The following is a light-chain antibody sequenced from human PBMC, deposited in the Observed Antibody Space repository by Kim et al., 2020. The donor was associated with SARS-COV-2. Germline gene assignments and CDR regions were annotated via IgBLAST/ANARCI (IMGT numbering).Light chain of an antibody. Sequence: SASEGDRVTITCRASEGINSFVAWFQQKPGKVPTRLIFAASSLQSGVPSRFSGSGSGTEFTLTNTNLQPEDFATYYCQQHESYPYSFGQGTRLEI. CDR3: QQHESYPYS. CDR1: EGINSF. CDR2: AAS. J-gene: IGKJ2*01. V-gene: IGKV1-17*03.